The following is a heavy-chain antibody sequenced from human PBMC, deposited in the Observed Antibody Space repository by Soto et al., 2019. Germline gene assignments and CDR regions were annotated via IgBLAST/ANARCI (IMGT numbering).Heavy chain of an antibody. D-gene: IGHD5-12*01. CDR2: IYYSGST. J-gene: IGHJ3*02. Sequence: SETLSLTCAVSSGSISSNWWSWVRQPPGKGLEWIGEIYYSGSTNYNPSLKSRVTISVDTSKNQFSLKLSSVTAADTAVYYCARYSGYDAFDIWGQGTMVTVSS. CDR1: SGSISSNW. V-gene: IGHV4-4*02. CDR3: ARYSGYDAFDI.